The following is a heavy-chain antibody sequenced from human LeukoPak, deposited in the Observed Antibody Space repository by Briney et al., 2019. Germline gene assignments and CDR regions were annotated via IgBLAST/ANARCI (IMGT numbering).Heavy chain of an antibody. V-gene: IGHV4-30-4*08. CDR3: AREYYDYGDYYFDY. D-gene: IGHD4-17*01. CDR2: IYYSGST. CDR1: GGSISSGDYY. Sequence: SETLSLTCTVSGGSISSGDYYWSWIRQPPGKGLEWIGYIYYSGSTYYNPSLKSRVTISVDTSKNQFSLKLSSVTAADTAVYYCAREYYDYGDYYFDYWGQGTLVTVSS. J-gene: IGHJ4*02.